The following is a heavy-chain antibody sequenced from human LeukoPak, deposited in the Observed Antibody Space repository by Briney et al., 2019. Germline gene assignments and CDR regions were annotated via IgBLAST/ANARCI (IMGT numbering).Heavy chain of an antibody. D-gene: IGHD3-10*01. V-gene: IGHV4-30-4*01. CDR2: IYYSGST. CDR1: SGSIRSYY. CDR3: ARGRGSWFDP. Sequence: SETLSLTCTVSSGSIRSYYWSWIRQPPGKGLEWIGYIYYSGSTYYNPSLKSRVTISVDTSKNQFSLKLSSVTAADTAVYYCARGRGSWFDPWGQGTLVTVSS. J-gene: IGHJ5*02.